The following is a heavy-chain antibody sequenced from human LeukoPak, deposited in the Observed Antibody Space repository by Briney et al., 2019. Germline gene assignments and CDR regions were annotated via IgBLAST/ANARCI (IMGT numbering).Heavy chain of an antibody. CDR3: ANGYSSSSGDAFDI. Sequence: AAVKVSCKASGYTFTSYGISWVRQAPGQGREWVGWISAYNGNTHYAQKLQGRVTMTTDTSTSTAYMELRSLRSDDTAVYYCANGYSSSSGDAFDIWGQGTKVTVSS. J-gene: IGHJ3*02. CDR2: ISAYNGNT. CDR1: GYTFTSYG. D-gene: IGHD6-6*01. V-gene: IGHV1-18*01.